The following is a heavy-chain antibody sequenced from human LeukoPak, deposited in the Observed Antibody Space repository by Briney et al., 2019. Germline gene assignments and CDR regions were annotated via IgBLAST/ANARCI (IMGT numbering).Heavy chain of an antibody. J-gene: IGHJ4*02. CDR2: ISSSGSTI. CDR1: GFTLSSYE. Sequence: GGSLRLSCAASGFTLSSYETNWVRQAPGKGLEWISYISSSGSTIYYGDSVKGRFTISRDSATNSLYLQMNSLRAEDTAVYYCAKGWDSGPHFGSWGQGTLVTVSS. D-gene: IGHD1-26*01. CDR3: AKGWDSGPHFGS. V-gene: IGHV3-48*03.